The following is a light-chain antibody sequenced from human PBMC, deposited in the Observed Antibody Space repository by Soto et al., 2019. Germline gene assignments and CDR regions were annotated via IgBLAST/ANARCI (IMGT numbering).Light chain of an antibody. V-gene: IGLV2-14*01. J-gene: IGLJ3*02. CDR2: EVS. Sequence: QSALTQPASVSGSPGQSITISCTGTSSDVGNYNFVSWFQQHPGKAPKVMIYEVSYRPSGVSNRFSGSKSGNTASLTISGLQAEDVADYYCSSYTTSDSWVFGGGPTLTVL. CDR3: SSYTTSDSWV. CDR1: SSDVGNYNF.